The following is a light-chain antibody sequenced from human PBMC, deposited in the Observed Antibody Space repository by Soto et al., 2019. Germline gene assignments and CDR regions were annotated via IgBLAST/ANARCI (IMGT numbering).Light chain of an antibody. CDR3: QQYGSSPWT. CDR2: GAS. V-gene: IGKV3-20*01. CDR1: QSVTSNF. Sequence: DIVLTQSPGTLSLSPGERATLSCRASQSVTSNFLAWYQQKPGQAPRLLIYGASSRATGIPDRFSGSGSGTDFTLTINRLEPEDFAVYYCQQYGSSPWTFGQGTKVDIK. J-gene: IGKJ1*01.